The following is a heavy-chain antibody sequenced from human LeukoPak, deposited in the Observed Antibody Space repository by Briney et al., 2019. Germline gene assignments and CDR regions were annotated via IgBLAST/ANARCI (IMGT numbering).Heavy chain of an antibody. CDR2: ISAYNGNT. V-gene: IGHV1-18*01. D-gene: IGHD6-6*01. CDR3: AGGGGPSSSSTFGLFDY. Sequence: ASVKVSCKASGYTFTSYGISWVRQAPGQGLEWMGWISAYNGNTNYAQKFQGRVTITADESTSTAYMELSSLRSEDTAVYYCAGGGGPSSSSTFGLFDYWGQGTLVTVSS. CDR1: GYTFTSYG. J-gene: IGHJ4*02.